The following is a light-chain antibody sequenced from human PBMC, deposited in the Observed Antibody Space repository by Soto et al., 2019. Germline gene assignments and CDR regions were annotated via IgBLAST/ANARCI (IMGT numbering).Light chain of an antibody. CDR3: SSYGGSNNLV. J-gene: IGLJ2*01. CDR2: EVS. CDR1: SSDVGGYSY. V-gene: IGLV2-8*01. Sequence: QSALTQPPSASGSPGQSVTISCTGASSDVGGYSYVSWCQQHPGKAPKLMIYEVSKRPSGVPDRFSGSKSGNTASLTVSGLQAEDEADYYCSSYGGSNNLVFGGGTKLTVL.